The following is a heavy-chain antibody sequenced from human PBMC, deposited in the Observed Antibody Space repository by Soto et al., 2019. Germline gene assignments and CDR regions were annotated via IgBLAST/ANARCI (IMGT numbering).Heavy chain of an antibody. V-gene: IGHV3-23*01. J-gene: IGHJ4*02. CDR1: GFTFSSYA. Sequence: LRLSCAASGFTFSSYAMSWVCQAPGKGLEWVSAISGSGGSTYYADSVKGRFTISRDNSKNTLYLQMNSLRAEDTAVYYCAKGPYYGSGSYVYYWGQGTLVTVSS. CDR3: AKGPYYGSGSYVYY. CDR2: ISGSGGST. D-gene: IGHD3-10*01.